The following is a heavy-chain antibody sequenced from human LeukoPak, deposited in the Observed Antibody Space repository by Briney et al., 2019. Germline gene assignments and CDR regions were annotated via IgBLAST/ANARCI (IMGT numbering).Heavy chain of an antibody. D-gene: IGHD3-10*01. CDR2: IYYSGST. CDR1: GGSISSGGYY. V-gene: IGHV4-31*03. J-gene: IGHJ5*02. CDR3: ARGQFGEYNWFDP. Sequence: SETLSLTCTVSGGSISSGGYYWSWIRQHPGKGLEWIGYIYYSGSTYYNPSLKSRVTISVDTSKNQFSLKLSSATAADTAVYYCARGQFGEYNWFDPWGQGTLVTVSS.